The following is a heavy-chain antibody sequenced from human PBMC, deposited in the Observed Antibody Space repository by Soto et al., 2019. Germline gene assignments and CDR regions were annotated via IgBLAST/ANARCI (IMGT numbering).Heavy chain of an antibody. J-gene: IGHJ4*02. D-gene: IGHD2-2*01. CDR1: GGSISGSSYY. CDR3: ARRVVVSSFDS. V-gene: IGHV4-39*01. CDR2: IYYTGYT. Sequence: SETLSLTCSVSGGSISGSSYYWAWIRQPPGKGLEYVGSIYYTGYTYYNSSLESRVTISVDTSKNQFSLKMSSVAAADTAVYYCARRVVVSSFDSWGQGTLVTVP.